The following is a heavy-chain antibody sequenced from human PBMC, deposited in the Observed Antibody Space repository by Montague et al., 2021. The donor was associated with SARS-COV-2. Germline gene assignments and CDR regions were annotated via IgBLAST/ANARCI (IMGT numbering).Heavy chain of an antibody. Sequence: SETLSLTCAVYGGSFSNYYWSWIRQPPGKGLEWIGEINHSGSTNYNPSLKSRVTISVDPSKNQFSLKLSSVTAADTAIYYCARGGTVTTFFCPKRTRRYNWFDPWGQGALVTVSS. CDR2: INHSGST. J-gene: IGHJ5*02. CDR3: ARGGTVTTFFCPKRTRRYNWFDP. V-gene: IGHV4-34*01. D-gene: IGHD4-17*01. CDR1: GGSFSNYY.